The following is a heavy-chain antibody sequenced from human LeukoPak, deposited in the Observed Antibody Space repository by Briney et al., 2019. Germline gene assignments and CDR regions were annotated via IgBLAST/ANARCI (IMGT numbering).Heavy chain of an antibody. CDR1: GFTFSSYA. J-gene: IGHJ4*02. V-gene: IGHV3-30-3*01. CDR2: ISYDGSNK. CDR3: ASKSSGSYYGDDY. Sequence: GGSLRLSCAASGFTFSSYAMHWVRQAPGKGLEWVAVISYDGSNKYYADSVKGRFTISRDNSKNTLYLQMNSLRAEDTAVYYCASKSSGSYYGDDYWGQGTLVTVSS. D-gene: IGHD1-26*01.